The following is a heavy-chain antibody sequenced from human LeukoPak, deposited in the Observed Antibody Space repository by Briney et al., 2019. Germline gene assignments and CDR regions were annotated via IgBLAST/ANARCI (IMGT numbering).Heavy chain of an antibody. CDR2: IYHSGST. Sequence: PSQTLSLTCAVSGGSMSSGGYSWSWIRQPPGKGLERIGYIYHSGSTYYNPSLKSRVTISVDRSKNQFSLKLSSVTAADTAVYYCARDEGITGTNYGMDVWGQGTTVTVSS. V-gene: IGHV4-30-2*01. D-gene: IGHD1-20*01. CDR1: GGSMSSGGYS. CDR3: ARDEGITGTNYGMDV. J-gene: IGHJ6*02.